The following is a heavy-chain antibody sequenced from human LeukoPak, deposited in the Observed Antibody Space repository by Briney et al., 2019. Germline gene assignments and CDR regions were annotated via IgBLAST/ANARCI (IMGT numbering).Heavy chain of an antibody. CDR1: GGSISSYY. J-gene: IGHJ5*02. CDR2: FYYSGST. V-gene: IGHV4-59*01. D-gene: IGHD3-22*01. Sequence: NPSETLSLTCTVSGGSISSYYWTWIRQPPGKGLEWIGYFYYSGSTNYNPSLKSRVTISVDTSKNQFSLKLSSVTAADTAVYYCARVKADYYDSSGYQNWFDPWGQGTLVTVSS. CDR3: ARVKADYYDSSGYQNWFDP.